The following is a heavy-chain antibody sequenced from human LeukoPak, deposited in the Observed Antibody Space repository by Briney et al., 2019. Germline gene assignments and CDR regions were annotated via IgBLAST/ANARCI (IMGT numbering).Heavy chain of an antibody. V-gene: IGHV3-30-3*01. CDR3: ARARIAVAGTDY. CDR2: ISYDGSNK. CDR1: GFTFSSYA. Sequence: GGSLRLSCAASGFTFSSYAMHWVRQAPGKGLEWVAVISYDGSNKYYADSVKGRFTISRDNSKNTLYLQMNSLRAEDTAVYYCARARIAVAGTDYWGQGTLVTVSS. D-gene: IGHD6-19*01. J-gene: IGHJ4*02.